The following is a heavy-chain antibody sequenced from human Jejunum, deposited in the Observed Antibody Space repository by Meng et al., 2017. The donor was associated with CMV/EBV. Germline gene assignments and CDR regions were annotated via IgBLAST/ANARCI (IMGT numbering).Heavy chain of an antibody. J-gene: IGHJ4*02. D-gene: IGHD2-15*01. Sequence: TCSVSGGSIDNYYWSWIRQSPGEGLQWIGYIYYSGSTNYNPFFKSRLTILVDRSKSQFSLDLTSVTTADTAVYYCVRGMYGRGYVDTWGQGMLVTV. CDR3: VRGMYGRGYVDT. CDR1: GGSIDNYY. CDR2: IYYSGST. V-gene: IGHV4-59*01.